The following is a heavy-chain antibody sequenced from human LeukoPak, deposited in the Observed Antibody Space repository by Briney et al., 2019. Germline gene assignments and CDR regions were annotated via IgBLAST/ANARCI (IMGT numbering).Heavy chain of an antibody. J-gene: IGHJ4*02. CDR3: AKDRTAGYDGLVDY. V-gene: IGHV3-30*18. CDR1: GFTFSSCG. Sequence: GGSLRLSCAASGFTFSSCGMHWVRQAPGKGLEWVAVISYDGSNKYYADSVKGRFTISRDNSKNTLYLQMNSLRAEDTAVYYCAKDRTAGYDGLVDYWGQGTLVTVSS. D-gene: IGHD5-12*01. CDR2: ISYDGSNK.